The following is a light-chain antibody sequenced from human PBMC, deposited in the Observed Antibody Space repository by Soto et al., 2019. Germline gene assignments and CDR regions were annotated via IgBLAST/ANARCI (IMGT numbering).Light chain of an antibody. CDR1: QTISVA. CDR2: DAS. J-gene: IGKJ1*01. CDR3: QQYHRYSEA. V-gene: IGKV1-5*02. Sequence: IQMTQSSSTLSASVGDTVTIICRASQTISVALAWYRQKPGKAPNLLIYDASTFLEGVPSIFSRSGSGPEFTLTVTRPQPHDFSTFFCQQYHRYSEAFGQGTKVDIK.